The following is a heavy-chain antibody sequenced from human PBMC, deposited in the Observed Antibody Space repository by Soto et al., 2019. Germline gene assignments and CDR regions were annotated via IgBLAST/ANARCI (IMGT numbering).Heavy chain of an antibody. CDR3: ARAERVDTAMVTWDY. CDR2: IIPIFGTA. D-gene: IGHD5-18*01. J-gene: IGHJ4*02. CDR1: GFTFSSYA. Sequence: QVQLVESGGGVVQPGRSLRLSCAASGFTFSSYAISWVRQAPGQGLEWMGGIIPIFGTANYAQKFQGRVTITADESTSTAYMELSSLRSEDTAVYYCARAERVDTAMVTWDYWGQGTLVTVSS. V-gene: IGHV1-69*01.